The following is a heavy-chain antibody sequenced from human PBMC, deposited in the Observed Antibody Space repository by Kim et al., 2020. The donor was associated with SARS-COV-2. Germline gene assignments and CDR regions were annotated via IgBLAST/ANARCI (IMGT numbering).Heavy chain of an antibody. V-gene: IGHV4-59*09. CDR3: ARGRMVRGVIGYWYFDL. D-gene: IGHD3-10*01. J-gene: IGHJ2*01. Sequence: LKSRFTISVDTSKNQFSLKLSSVTAADTAVYYCARGRMVRGVIGYWYFDLWGRGTLVTVSS.